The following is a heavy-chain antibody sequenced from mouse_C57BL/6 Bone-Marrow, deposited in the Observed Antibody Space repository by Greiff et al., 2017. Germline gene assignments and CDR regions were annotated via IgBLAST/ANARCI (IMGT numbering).Heavy chain of an antibody. V-gene: IGHV6-6*01. CDR2: IRNKANNHAT. Sequence: EVKVEESGGGLVQPGGSMKLSCAASGFTFSDAWMDWVRQSPEKGLEWVAEIRNKANNHATYYAESVKGRFTISRDDSKSSVYLQMNSLRAEDTGIYYCTRPSITTKGYYFDYWGQGTTLTVSS. CDR1: GFTFSDAW. J-gene: IGHJ2*01. D-gene: IGHD1-1*01. CDR3: TRPSITTKGYYFDY.